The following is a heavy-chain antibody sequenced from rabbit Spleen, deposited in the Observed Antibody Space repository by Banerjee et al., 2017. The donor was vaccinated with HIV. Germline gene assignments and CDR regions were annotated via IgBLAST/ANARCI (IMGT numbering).Heavy chain of an antibody. J-gene: IGHJ6*01. CDR3: ARDTGSSFSSYGMDL. Sequence: QEQLVESGGGLVKPEGSLKLSCTASGFSFNSGYDMCWVRQAPGKGLEWIACIYAGSSGGTYSATWAKGRFSISKTSSTTVTLQMTTLTAADTATYFCARDTGSSFSSYGMDLWGQGTLVTVS. CDR2: IYAGSSGGT. V-gene: IGHV1S45*01. D-gene: IGHD8-1*01. CDR1: GFSFNSGYD.